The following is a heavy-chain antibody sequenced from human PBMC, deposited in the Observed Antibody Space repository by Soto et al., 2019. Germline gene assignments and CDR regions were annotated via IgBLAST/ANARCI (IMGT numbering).Heavy chain of an antibody. CDR3: ARGGSYGDFFDY. CDR2: IFFTWST. Sequence: APTCPVSGGSLSSNYWTLVPPSPGEGVGGVGYIFFTWSTKYNPPPHNPVTISLDTSKNQFSLRLTSVTSADTAVYYWARGGSYGDFFDYWGQGAQVTVSS. J-gene: IGHJ4*02. V-gene: IGHV4-59*01. CDR1: GGSLSSNY. D-gene: IGHD4-17*01.